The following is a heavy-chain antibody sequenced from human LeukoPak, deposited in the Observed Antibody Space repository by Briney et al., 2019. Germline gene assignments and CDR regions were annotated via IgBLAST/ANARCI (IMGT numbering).Heavy chain of an antibody. D-gene: IGHD7-27*01. J-gene: IGHJ5*02. CDR3: ARAPGDGWFDP. V-gene: IGHV4-34*01. CDR2: ISHSGST. CDR1: GGSFSGYY. Sequence: SETLSLTCAVYGGSFSGYYWSWIRQPPGKGLEWIGEISHSGSTNYNPSLKSRVTISVDTSKNQFSLKLSSVTAADTAVYYCARAPGDGWFDPWGQGTLVTVSS.